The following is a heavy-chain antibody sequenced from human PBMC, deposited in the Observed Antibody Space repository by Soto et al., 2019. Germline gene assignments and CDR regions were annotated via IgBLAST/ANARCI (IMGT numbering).Heavy chain of an antibody. Sequence: GASVNVSCKASGYTFTSYYMHWVRQTPGQGLEWMGIINPSGGSTSYAQKFQGRVTMTRDTSTSTVYMELSSLRSEDTAVYYCAREEEHPNWFDPWGQGTLVTVSS. J-gene: IGHJ5*02. V-gene: IGHV1-46*03. CDR2: INPSGGST. CDR1: GYTFTSYY. CDR3: AREEEHPNWFDP. D-gene: IGHD1-1*01.